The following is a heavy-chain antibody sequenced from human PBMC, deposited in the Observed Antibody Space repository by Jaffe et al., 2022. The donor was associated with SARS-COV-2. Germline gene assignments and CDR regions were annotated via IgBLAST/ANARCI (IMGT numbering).Heavy chain of an antibody. CDR3: AKDGRRRPPRPGVIDY. J-gene: IGHJ4*02. D-gene: IGHD6-6*01. Sequence: QVQLVESGGGVVQPGGSLRLSCAASGFTFGVYGAHWVRQAPGKGLEWLTLISFDSTNTYYSASVVGRFTVSRDNSKNTLYLQMDNLRAEDTAVYYCAKDGRRRPPRPGVIDYWGQGALVTVSS. V-gene: IGHV3-30*18. CDR1: GFTFGVYG. CDR2: ISFDSTNT.